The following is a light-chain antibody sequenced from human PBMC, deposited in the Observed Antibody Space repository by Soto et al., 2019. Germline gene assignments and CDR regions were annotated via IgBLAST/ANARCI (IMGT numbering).Light chain of an antibody. V-gene: IGKV3-20*01. CDR1: QSVSSSY. Sequence: EIVMTQSPATLSVSPGEGATLSCRASQSVSSSYLAWYQQKPGQAPRLLIYGASSRATGIPDRFSGSGSGTDFTLTISRLEPEDFAVYYCQQYGSLPRTFGQGTRLEIK. CDR3: QQYGSLPRT. J-gene: IGKJ5*01. CDR2: GAS.